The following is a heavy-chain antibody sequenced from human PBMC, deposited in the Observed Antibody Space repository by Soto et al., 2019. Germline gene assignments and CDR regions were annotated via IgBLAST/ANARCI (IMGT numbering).Heavy chain of an antibody. V-gene: IGHV4-61*01. Sequence: QVQLQESGPGLVKPSETLSLTCTVSGGSVSSGSYYWSWIRQPPGKGLEWIGYIYYSGSTNYNPSLKSRVPISVDTSKNQFSLKLSSVTAADTAVYYCARSGRRVGATGAFDIWGQGTMVTVSS. CDR2: IYYSGST. J-gene: IGHJ3*02. CDR1: GGSVSSGSYY. CDR3: ARSGRRVGATGAFDI. D-gene: IGHD1-26*01.